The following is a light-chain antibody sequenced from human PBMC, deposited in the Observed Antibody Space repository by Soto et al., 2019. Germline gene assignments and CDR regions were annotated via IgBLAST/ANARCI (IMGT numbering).Light chain of an antibody. CDR1: NSDGGSYNL. Sequence: SALTQPPSMPASHRHSITIPRTSTNSDGGSYNLVSWYQHHAGNAHKRITYAGSKRPSGVSNRFSGSKSGNTASLTISGLQAEDEADYYCCSYAGSSTYVVGTGPKVTVL. J-gene: IGLJ1*01. CDR2: AGS. V-gene: IGLV2-23*01. CDR3: CSYAGSSTYV.